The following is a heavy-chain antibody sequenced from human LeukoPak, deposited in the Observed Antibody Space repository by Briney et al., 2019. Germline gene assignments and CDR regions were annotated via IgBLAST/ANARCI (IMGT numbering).Heavy chain of an antibody. CDR2: IYYSGST. D-gene: IGHD3-22*01. V-gene: IGHV4-59*08. CDR3: ARSIADYFDY. J-gene: IGHJ4*02. CDR1: GGSISGYY. Sequence: SETLSLTCTVSGGSISGYYWSWIRQPPGKGLEWIGYIYYSGSTNYNPSLKSRVTISVDTSKNQFSLKLSSVTAADTAVYYCARSIADYFDYWGQGTLVTVSS.